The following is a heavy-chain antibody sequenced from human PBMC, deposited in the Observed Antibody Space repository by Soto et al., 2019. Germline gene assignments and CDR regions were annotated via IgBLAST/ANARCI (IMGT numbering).Heavy chain of an antibody. Sequence: GGSLRLSCAASGFTFDDYAMHWVRQAPGKGLEWVSGISWNSGSIGYADSVKGRFTISRDNAKNSLYLQMNSLRAEDTALYYCAKDTAPTWNYLAASNWLDPWGQGT. J-gene: IGHJ5*02. D-gene: IGHD1-7*01. CDR3: AKDTAPTWNYLAASNWLDP. CDR2: ISWNSGSI. V-gene: IGHV3-9*01. CDR1: GFTFDDYA.